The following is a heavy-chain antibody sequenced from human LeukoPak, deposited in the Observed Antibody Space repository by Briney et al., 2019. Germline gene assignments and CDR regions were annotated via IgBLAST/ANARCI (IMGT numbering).Heavy chain of an antibody. CDR3: ARSHNVYFDY. J-gene: IGHJ4*02. CDR2: ISTSTGDT. Sequence: GASVKVSCKASGYTFTTYAMHWVRQAPGQGLEWMGWISTSTGDTDYARNLRGRVTMSTDASTGTAYMELRRLRSDDTAVYYCARSHNVYFDYWGQGTLLTV. V-gene: IGHV1-18*01. CDR1: GYTFTTYA. D-gene: IGHD5-24*01.